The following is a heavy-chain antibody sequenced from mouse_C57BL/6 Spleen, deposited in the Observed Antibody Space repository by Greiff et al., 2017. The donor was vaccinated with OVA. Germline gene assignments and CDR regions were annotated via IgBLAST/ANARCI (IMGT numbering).Heavy chain of an antibody. D-gene: IGHD2-2*01. V-gene: IGHV5-6*01. CDR1: GFTFSSYG. J-gene: IGHJ2*01. CDR3: ARLSTMVTTIFFDY. CDR2: ISSGGSYT. Sequence: EVQRVESGGDLVKPGGSLKLSCAASGFTFSSYGMSWVRQTPDKRLEWVATISSGGSYTYYPDSVKGRFTISRDNAKNTLYLQLSSLKSEDTAMYYCARLSTMVTTIFFDYWGQGTTLTVSS.